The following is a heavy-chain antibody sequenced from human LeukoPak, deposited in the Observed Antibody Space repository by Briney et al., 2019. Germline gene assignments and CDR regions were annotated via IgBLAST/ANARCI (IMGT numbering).Heavy chain of an antibody. CDR2: IYHSGST. Sequence: PSGTLSLTCAVSGGSISSSNWWSWVRQPPGKGLEWIGEIYHSGSTYYNPSLKSRVTISVDTSKNQFSLKLTSVTAADTAVYYCARGVTMIVVVIHDWYFDLWGRGTLVTVSS. CDR3: ARGVTMIVVVIHDWYFDL. V-gene: IGHV4-4*02. D-gene: IGHD3-22*01. J-gene: IGHJ2*01. CDR1: GGSISSSNW.